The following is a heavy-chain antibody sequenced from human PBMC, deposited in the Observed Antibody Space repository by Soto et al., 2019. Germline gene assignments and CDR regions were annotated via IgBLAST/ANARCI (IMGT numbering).Heavy chain of an antibody. J-gene: IGHJ5*02. V-gene: IGHV1-18*04. D-gene: IGHD3-10*01. CDR2: ISAYNGNT. Sequence: QVQLVQSGAEVKKPGASVKVSCKASGYTFTSYGISWVRQAPGQGLEWRGWISAYNGNTNYAQKLQGRVTMTTDTSTSTAYMELRSLRSDETAVYYCARVPMVRGVIMGWFDPWGQGPLVTVSS. CDR3: ARVPMVRGVIMGWFDP. CDR1: GYTFTSYG.